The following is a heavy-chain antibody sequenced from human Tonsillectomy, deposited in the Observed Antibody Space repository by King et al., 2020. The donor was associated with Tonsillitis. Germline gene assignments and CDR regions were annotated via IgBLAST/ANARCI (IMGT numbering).Heavy chain of an antibody. CDR2: NNTNTGNTGNP. CDR1: GYIFTNYA. J-gene: IGHJ4*02. Sequence: QLVQSGSELKKPGASVKVSCKASGYIFTNYAMNWVRQAPGQGLEWMGWNNTNTGNTGNPTYAQGFTGRFVGSLDTSASTAYLQISSLKAEDTAVYYCARDCWGSDYWGQGTLVTVSS. D-gene: IGHD7-27*01. CDR3: ARDCWGSDY. V-gene: IGHV7-4-1*02.